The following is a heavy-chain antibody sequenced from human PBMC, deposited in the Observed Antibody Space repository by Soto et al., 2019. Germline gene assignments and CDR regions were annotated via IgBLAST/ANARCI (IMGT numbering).Heavy chain of an antibody. CDR3: ARGRGGVQH. J-gene: IGHJ1*01. Sequence: SETLSLTCAVYGGSFSGYYCSWIRQPPGKGLEWIGELNDSGSTNYNASLKSRVSISVDTSKNQFSLKLSSVTAADTAVYYCARGRGGVQHWGQGTLVTVSS. CDR2: LNDSGST. CDR1: GGSFSGYY. V-gene: IGHV4-34*01. D-gene: IGHD3-10*01.